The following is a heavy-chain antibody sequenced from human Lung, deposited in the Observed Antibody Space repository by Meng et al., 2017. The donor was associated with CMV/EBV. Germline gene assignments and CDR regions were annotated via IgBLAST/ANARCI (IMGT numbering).Heavy chain of an antibody. V-gene: IGHV5-51*01. CDR1: GYSFTSYW. D-gene: IGHD6-6*01. CDR2: IYPGDSDT. Sequence: GESXKISCKGSGYSFTSYWIGWVRQMPGKGLEWMGIIYPGDSDTRYSPSFQGQVTISADKSISTAYLQWSSLKASDTAMYYCARELSSSPYYYGMDVWGQGXTVTVSS. CDR3: ARELSSSPYYYGMDV. J-gene: IGHJ6*02.